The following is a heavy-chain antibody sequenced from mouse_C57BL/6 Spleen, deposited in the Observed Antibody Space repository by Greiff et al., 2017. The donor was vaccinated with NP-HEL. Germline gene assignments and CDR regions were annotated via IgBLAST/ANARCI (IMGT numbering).Heavy chain of an antibody. J-gene: IGHJ2*01. V-gene: IGHV1-69*01. CDR1: GYTFTSYW. D-gene: IGHD1-1*01. Sequence: VQLQQPGAELVMPGASVKLSCKASGYTFTSYWMHWVKQRPGQGLEWIGEIDPSDSYTNYNQKFKGKSTLTVDKSSSTAYMQLSSLTSEDSAVYYCAVDYGSSPTGGYWGQGTTLTVSS. CDR2: IDPSDSYT. CDR3: AVDYGSSPTGGY.